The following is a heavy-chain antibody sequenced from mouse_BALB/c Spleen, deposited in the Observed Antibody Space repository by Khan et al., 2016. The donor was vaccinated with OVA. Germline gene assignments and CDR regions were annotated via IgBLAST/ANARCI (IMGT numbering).Heavy chain of an antibody. V-gene: IGHV9-3-1*01. CDR2: INTYTGEP. J-gene: IGHJ4*01. CDR3: ARPPYFTDAMDN. Sequence: QIQLVQSGPELKKPGETVKISCKASGLTFTNFGMNWVQQAPGKGLKWMGWINTYTGEPTYADDFNGRFAFSLEASASTPYLQINNLTNEDTATYFCARPPYFTDAMDNWGQGTTVTVSS. CDR1: GLTFTNFG.